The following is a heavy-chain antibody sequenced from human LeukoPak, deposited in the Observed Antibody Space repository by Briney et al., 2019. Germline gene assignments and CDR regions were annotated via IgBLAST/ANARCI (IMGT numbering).Heavy chain of an antibody. CDR1: GFTFSSYA. J-gene: IGHJ4*02. V-gene: IGHV3-30*04. Sequence: GGSLRLSCAASGFTFSSYAMNWVRQTPGKGLEWVAIISYDGSNKYYADSVKGRFTISRDNFKNTLYLQMNSLRAEDTAVYYCARDDTSRPSFDYWGQGTLVTVSS. CDR3: ARDDTSRPSFDY. CDR2: ISYDGSNK.